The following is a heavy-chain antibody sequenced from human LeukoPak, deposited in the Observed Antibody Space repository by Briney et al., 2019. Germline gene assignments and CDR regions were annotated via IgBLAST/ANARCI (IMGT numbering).Heavy chain of an antibody. V-gene: IGHV4-59*08. CDR3: AKTVFLAGWHFDQ. CDR1: GGSIRNYY. J-gene: IGHJ4*02. Sequence: SETLSLTCTVSGGSIRNYYWSWIRQPPGKGLEWIGYIYYSGSTNYNPSLKSRVTILVDTSKNQFSLKLSAVTAADTAVYYCAKTVFLAGWHFDQWGQGTLVTVSS. D-gene: IGHD3-9*01. CDR2: IYYSGST.